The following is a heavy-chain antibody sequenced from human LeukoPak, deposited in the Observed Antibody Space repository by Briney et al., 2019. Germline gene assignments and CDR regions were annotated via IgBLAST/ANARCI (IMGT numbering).Heavy chain of an antibody. J-gene: IGHJ4*02. CDR3: ARGVGAFDY. CDR1: GGSISNKY. D-gene: IGHD1-26*01. Sequence: PSETLSLTCTVSGGSISNKYWSWIRQPPGKGLEWIGYIYYSGSTNYNPSLKSRVTILVDTSKNQFSLKLSSVTAADTAVYYCARGVGAFDYWGQGTLVTVSS. CDR2: IYYSGST. V-gene: IGHV4-59*08.